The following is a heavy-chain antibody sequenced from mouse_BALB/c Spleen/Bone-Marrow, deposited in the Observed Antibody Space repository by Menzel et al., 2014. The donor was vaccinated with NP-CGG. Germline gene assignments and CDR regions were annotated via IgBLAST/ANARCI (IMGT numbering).Heavy chain of an antibody. CDR1: GINIKDTH. CDR2: IDPANGNT. D-gene: IGHD1-1*01. J-gene: IGHJ3*01. V-gene: IGHV14-3*02. CDR3: SRDYGGTAWFAC. Sequence: VQLQQSGAELVKPGASVKLSCTASGINIKDTHMHWVKQGPEQGLEWIGRIDPANGNTKYDPNFQGKATITADTSSNTAYLQLSSLTSEDTAVYYCSRDYGGTAWFACWGHGTLVTVSA.